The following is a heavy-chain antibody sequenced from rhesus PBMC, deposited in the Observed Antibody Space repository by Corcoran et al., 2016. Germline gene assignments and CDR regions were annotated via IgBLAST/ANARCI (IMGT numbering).Heavy chain of an antibody. CDR1: GGSISSSY. Sequence: QLQLQESGPGLVKPSETLSVTCAVSGGSISSSYWSWIRQAPGKGLEWIGYIYGSGSSTNYNPSLKSRVTLSVDTSKNQRSLKLSSVTAADTAVYYCASGGIAAAKQFDYWGQGVLVTVSS. D-gene: IGHD6-25*01. J-gene: IGHJ4*01. CDR3: ASGGIAAAKQFDY. V-gene: IGHV4-169*02. CDR2: IYGSGSST.